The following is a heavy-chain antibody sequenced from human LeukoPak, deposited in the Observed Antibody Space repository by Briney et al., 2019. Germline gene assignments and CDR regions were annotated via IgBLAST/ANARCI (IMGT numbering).Heavy chain of an antibody. CDR3: AKVSSGPRYYYYYGMDV. D-gene: IGHD1-26*01. CDR2: IRYDGSNK. J-gene: IGHJ6*02. CDR1: GFTFSSYG. V-gene: IGHV3-30*02. Sequence: PGGSLRLSCAASGFTFSSYGMHWVRQAPGKGLEWVAFIRYDGSNKYYADSVKGRFTISRDNSKNTLYLQMNGLRAEDTAVYYCAKVSSGPRYYYYYGMDVWGQGTTVTVSS.